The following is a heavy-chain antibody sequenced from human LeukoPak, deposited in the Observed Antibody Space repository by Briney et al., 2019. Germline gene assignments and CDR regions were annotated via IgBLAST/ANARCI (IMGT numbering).Heavy chain of an antibody. CDR3: ARGRVDYYDSSGYPYPNYYYYMDV. V-gene: IGHV4-59*11. CDR1: GGSISSHY. J-gene: IGHJ6*03. Sequence: SETLSLTCTVSGGSISSHYWSWIRLPPGKGLEWIGYIYYSGSTNYNPSLKSRVTISVDMSKNQFSLKLSSVTAADTAVYYCARGRVDYYDSSGYPYPNYYYYMDVWGKGTTVTVSS. D-gene: IGHD3-22*01. CDR2: IYYSGST.